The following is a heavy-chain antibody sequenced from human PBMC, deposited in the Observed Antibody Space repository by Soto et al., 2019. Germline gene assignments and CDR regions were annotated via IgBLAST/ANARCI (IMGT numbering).Heavy chain of an antibody. CDR2: IYHRGST. CDR3: TSTYNWFGP. Sequence: SETLSLTCAVSGDSISSSNWWSWVRQPPGKGREWIGEIYHRGSTNYNPSLKSRVTISVDKSKNQFSLKLSSVTAADTAVYYCTSTYNWFGPWGQGTLVTVSS. J-gene: IGHJ5*02. V-gene: IGHV4-4*02. CDR1: GDSISSSNW.